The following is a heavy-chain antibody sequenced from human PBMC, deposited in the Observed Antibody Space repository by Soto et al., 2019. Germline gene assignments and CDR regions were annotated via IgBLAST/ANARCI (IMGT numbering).Heavy chain of an antibody. CDR2: INHSGRT. CDR3: ARGFPRGYSYGFDEYYYYYYGMDV. V-gene: IGHV4-34*01. Sequence: QVQLQQWGAGLLKPSETLSLTCAVYGGSFSGYYWSWIRQPPGKGLEWIGEINHSGRTNYNPSLKCRVTISVDTSKNQFSLKLSSVTAADTAVYYCARGFPRGYSYGFDEYYYYYYGMDVWGQGTTVTVSS. J-gene: IGHJ6*02. CDR1: GGSFSGYY. D-gene: IGHD5-18*01.